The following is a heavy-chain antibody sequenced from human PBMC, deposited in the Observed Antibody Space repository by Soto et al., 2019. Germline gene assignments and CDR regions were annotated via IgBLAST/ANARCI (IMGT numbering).Heavy chain of an antibody. V-gene: IGHV4-59*04. Sequence: PSETLSLTCTVSGVSITSHYWSWIRQSPGKGLEWIGEIYHSGSTNYNPSLKSRVTISVDKSKNQFSLKLSSVTAADTAVYYSYYYYYGMDXWGQGTTVTVSS. CDR1: GVSITSHY. J-gene: IGHJ6*02. CDR2: IYHSGST. CDR3: YYYYYGMDX.